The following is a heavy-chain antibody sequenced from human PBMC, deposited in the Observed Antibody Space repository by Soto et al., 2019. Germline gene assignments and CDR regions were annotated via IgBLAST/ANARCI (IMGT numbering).Heavy chain of an antibody. CDR2: ISYDGSNK. V-gene: IGHV3-30*18. Sequence: QVQLVESGGGVVQPGRSLRLSCAASGFTFSSYGMHWVRQAPGKGLEWVAVISYDGSNKYYADSVKGRFTISRDNSKNTLYLQMNSLRAEDTAVYYCAKDGFPPHNYDFWSGYEVGWFDPWGQGTLVTVSS. J-gene: IGHJ5*02. CDR3: AKDGFPPHNYDFWSGYEVGWFDP. D-gene: IGHD3-3*01. CDR1: GFTFSSYG.